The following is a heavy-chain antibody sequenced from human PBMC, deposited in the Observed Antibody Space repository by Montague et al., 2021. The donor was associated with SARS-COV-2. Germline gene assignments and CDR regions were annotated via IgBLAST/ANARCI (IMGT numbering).Heavy chain of an antibody. Sequence: SLRLSGAASGFTFSSYGMHWVRQAPGKGLEWVAVIWYDGSNKYYXDSVKGRFTISRDNSKNTLYLKMNSLRAEDTAVYYCAREAEIFGVVISPLFYWGQGTLVTVSS. J-gene: IGHJ4*02. CDR2: IWYDGSNK. CDR1: GFTFSSYG. D-gene: IGHD3-3*01. V-gene: IGHV3-33*01. CDR3: AREAEIFGVVISPLFY.